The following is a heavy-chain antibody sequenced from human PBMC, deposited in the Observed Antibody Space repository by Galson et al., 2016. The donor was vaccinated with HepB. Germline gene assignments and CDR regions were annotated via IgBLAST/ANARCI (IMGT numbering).Heavy chain of an antibody. Sequence: SLRLSCAASGFVFSNFGLRWVRQAPGKGLEWVSQISSTGTTTHSADSVKGRFTISRDNTKNSLYLQMNSLRAEDTAVYYCARDHRRWNYDPDAFDMWGQGTMVTVSS. CDR2: ISSTGTTT. J-gene: IGHJ3*02. CDR1: GFVFSNFG. CDR3: ARDHRRWNYDPDAFDM. D-gene: IGHD1-7*01. V-gene: IGHV3-11*01.